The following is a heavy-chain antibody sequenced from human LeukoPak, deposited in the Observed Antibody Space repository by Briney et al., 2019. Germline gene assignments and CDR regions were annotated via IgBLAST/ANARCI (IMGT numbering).Heavy chain of an antibody. CDR3: AKYATTAQRWFDP. Sequence: WGSLSLPCAASGFTFSNYALSWVRQAPGKGLEWVSAISGNGNTIYYADSVRGRFTISRDNSKNTLFLQMNSLRAEDTAVYYCAKYATTAQRWFDPRGEEPVVTVSS. CDR1: GFTFSNYA. D-gene: IGHD2-8*01. CDR2: ISGNGNTI. J-gene: IGHJ5*02. V-gene: IGHV3-23*01.